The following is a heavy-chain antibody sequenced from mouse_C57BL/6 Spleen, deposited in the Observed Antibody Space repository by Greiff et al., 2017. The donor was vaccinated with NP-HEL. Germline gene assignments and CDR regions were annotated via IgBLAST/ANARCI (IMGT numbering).Heavy chain of an antibody. V-gene: IGHV1-69*01. J-gene: IGHJ2*01. CDR2: IDPSDSYT. CDR3: AREGLRRFDY. CDR1: GYTFTSYW. Sequence: VKLQQPGAELVMPGASVKLSCKASGYTFTSYWMHWVKQRPGQGLEWIGEIDPSDSYTNYNQKFKGKSTLTVDKSSSTAYMQLSSLTSEDSAVYYCAREGLRRFDYWGQGTTLTVSS. D-gene: IGHD2-4*01.